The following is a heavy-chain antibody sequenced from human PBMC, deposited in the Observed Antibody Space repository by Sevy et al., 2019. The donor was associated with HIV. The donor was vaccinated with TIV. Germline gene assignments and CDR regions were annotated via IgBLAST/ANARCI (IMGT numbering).Heavy chain of an antibody. V-gene: IGHV4-34*01. D-gene: IGHD3-16*02. Sequence: SETLSLTCAVYGGSFNTYQWSWIRQPPGKGLEWIGEINHSGATNYSPSLKSRVTISADKSNNQFSLRLSSVTAADTAVYDCAKAYDYLWGSYRQGWFDPWGQGTLVTVSS. J-gene: IGHJ5*02. CDR1: GGSFNTYQ. CDR3: AKAYDYLWGSYRQGWFDP. CDR2: INHSGAT.